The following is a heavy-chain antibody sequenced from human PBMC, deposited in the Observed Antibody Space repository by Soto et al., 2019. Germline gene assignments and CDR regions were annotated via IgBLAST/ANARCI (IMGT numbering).Heavy chain of an antibody. V-gene: IGHV1-18*01. Sequence: ASVKVSCKASGYTFTSYGISWVRQAPGQGLEWMGWISAYNGNTNYAQKLQGRVTMTTDTSTSTAYMELRSLRSDDTVVYYCARVQGDYSSSWFNWFDPWGQGTLVTVSS. J-gene: IGHJ5*02. CDR3: ARVQGDYSSSWFNWFDP. CDR2: ISAYNGNT. CDR1: GYTFTSYG. D-gene: IGHD6-13*01.